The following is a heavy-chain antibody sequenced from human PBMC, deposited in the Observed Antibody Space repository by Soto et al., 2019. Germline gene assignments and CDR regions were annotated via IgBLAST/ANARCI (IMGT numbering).Heavy chain of an antibody. J-gene: IGHJ5*02. D-gene: IGHD3-3*01. CDR2: INHSGST. V-gene: IGHV4-34*01. CDR1: GGSFSGYY. CDR3: ARVYGFWSGYYLTYNWFDP. Sequence: SETLSLTRAVYGGSFSGYYWSWIRQPPGKGLEWIGEINHSGSTNYNPSLKSRVTISVDTSKNQFSLKLSSVTAADTAVYYCARVYGFWSGYYLTYNWFDPWGQGTLVTVSS.